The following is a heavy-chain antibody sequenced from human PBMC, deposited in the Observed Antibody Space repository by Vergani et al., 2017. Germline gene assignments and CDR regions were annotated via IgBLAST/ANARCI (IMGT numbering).Heavy chain of an antibody. V-gene: IGHV4-59*01. J-gene: IGHJ6*03. D-gene: IGHD3-9*01. Sequence: QVQLQESGPGLVKPSEILSLTCTVSGGSISSYYWTWIRQPPGKGLEWIGYIYSSGSTKYNPSLKSRVTISVDTSKNQFSLKLSSVTAADTAVYYCARARGACDILTGYYHYYMDVWGKGTTVTVFS. CDR1: GGSISSYY. CDR3: ARARGACDILTGYYHYYMDV. CDR2: IYSSGST.